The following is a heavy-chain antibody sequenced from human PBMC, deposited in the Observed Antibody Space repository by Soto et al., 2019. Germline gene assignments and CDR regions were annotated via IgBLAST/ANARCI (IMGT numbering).Heavy chain of an antibody. Sequence: QVQLVQSGAEVKKAGASVKVSCKVSGYTLTELSMHWVRQAPGKGLEWMGGFDPEDGETIYAQKFQGRVTMTEDTSTATAYMELSSLSSEDTAVYYCATAYSSGWYWDLDYWGQGTLVTVSS. J-gene: IGHJ4*02. CDR2: FDPEDGET. CDR1: GYTLTELS. D-gene: IGHD6-19*01. V-gene: IGHV1-24*01. CDR3: ATAYSSGWYWDLDY.